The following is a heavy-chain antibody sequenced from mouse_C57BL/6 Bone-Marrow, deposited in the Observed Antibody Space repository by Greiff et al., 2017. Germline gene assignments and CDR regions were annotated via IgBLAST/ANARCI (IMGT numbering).Heavy chain of an antibody. CDR2: IWRGGST. D-gene: IGHD2-4*01. V-gene: IGHV2-5*01. CDR3: AKNYDYDWFAY. CDR1: GFSLTSYG. Sequence: VKLQQSGPGLVQPSQSLSITCTVPGFSLTSYGVHWVRQSPGKGLEWLGVIWRGGSTDYNAAFMSRLSLTKDNSKSQVFFKMNSLQADDTAIYYCAKNYDYDWFAYWGQGTLVTVSA. J-gene: IGHJ3*01.